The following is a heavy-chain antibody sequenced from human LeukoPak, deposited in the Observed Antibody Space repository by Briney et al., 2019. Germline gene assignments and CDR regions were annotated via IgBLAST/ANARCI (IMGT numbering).Heavy chain of an antibody. V-gene: IGHV4-59*01. Sequence: SETLSLTCTVSGSSISSYYWSWIRQPPGKGLEWIGYIYYSGSTNYNPSLKSRVTISVDTSKNQFSLKLSSVTAADTAVYYCARVGDGYNPFDYWGQGTLVTVSS. D-gene: IGHD5-12*01. J-gene: IGHJ4*02. CDR1: GSSISSYY. CDR3: ARVGDGYNPFDY. CDR2: IYYSGST.